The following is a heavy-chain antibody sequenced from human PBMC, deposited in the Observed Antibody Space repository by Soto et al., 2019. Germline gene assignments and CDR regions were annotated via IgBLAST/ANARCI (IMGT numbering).Heavy chain of an antibody. Sequence: GGSLRLSCAASGFTFSSYGMHWVRQAPGKGLEWVAVISYDGSNKYYADSVKGRFTISRDNSKNTLYLQMNRLRAEDTAVYYCATRHCSSTSCYNIFDYWGQGTLVTVYS. V-gene: IGHV3-30*03. D-gene: IGHD2-2*02. CDR3: ATRHCSSTSCYNIFDY. J-gene: IGHJ4*02. CDR1: GFTFSSYG. CDR2: ISYDGSNK.